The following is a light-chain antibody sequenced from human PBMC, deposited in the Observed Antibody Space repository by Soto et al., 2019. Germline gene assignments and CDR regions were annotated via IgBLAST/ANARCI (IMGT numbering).Light chain of an antibody. CDR2: DAS. CDR1: PVATNY. Sequence: EILMTQSPATLSLSQEQSATVSRMGRPVATNYLAWYQQRPGQAPRLLMYDASRRATGIPDRFSGSGSGTDFTLTISRLEPEDVAVYYCQQYVNFVWTFGQGTKVDIK. J-gene: IGKJ1*01. V-gene: IGKV3-20*01. CDR3: QQYVNFVWT.